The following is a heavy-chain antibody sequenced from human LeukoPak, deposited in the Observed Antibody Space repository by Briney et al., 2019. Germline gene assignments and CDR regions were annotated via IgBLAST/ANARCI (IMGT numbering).Heavy chain of an antibody. CDR1: GFTFSRHG. J-gene: IGHJ4*02. D-gene: IGHD3-9*01. V-gene: IGHV3-30*18. CDR3: AKEKTGSNYDC. CDR2: ISYDGSNK. Sequence: GGSLRLSCAPSGFTFSRHGMHWVRQAPGKGLEWVAVISYDGSNKFYLDSVKGRFTISRDNSKNTVYLQMNSLRAEDTAVYYCAKEKTGSNYDCWGQGTLVTVSS.